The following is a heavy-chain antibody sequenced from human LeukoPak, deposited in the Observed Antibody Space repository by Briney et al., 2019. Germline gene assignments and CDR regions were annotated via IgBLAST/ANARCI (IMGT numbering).Heavy chain of an antibody. CDR3: ARDRYSSGWYDGFDY. J-gene: IGHJ4*02. CDR2: IYTSGST. D-gene: IGHD6-19*01. CDR1: GGSISSGSYY. V-gene: IGHV4-61*02. Sequence: SETLSLTCTVSGGSISSGSYYWSWNRQPAGKGLEWIGRIYTSGSTNYNPSLKSRVTISVDTSKNQFPLKLSSVTAADTAVYYCARDRYSSGWYDGFDYWGQGTLVTVSS.